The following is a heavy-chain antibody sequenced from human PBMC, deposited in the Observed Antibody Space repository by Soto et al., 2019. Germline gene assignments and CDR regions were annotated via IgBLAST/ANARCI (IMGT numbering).Heavy chain of an antibody. CDR1: GFTFSSRW. CDR3: AAHDGPAAAGLVLDF. D-gene: IGHD6-25*01. J-gene: IGHJ4*02. Sequence: EVRLVESGGGLVQPGGSLRLSCEASGFTFSSRWMTWVRQGPGKGLEWVANIHEDKNAKGYVDSVKGRFTISRDNAKNSLYLEMDSLRDEDTAVYYCAAHDGPAAAGLVLDFWGQGALVIVSS. CDR2: IHEDKNAK. V-gene: IGHV3-7*02.